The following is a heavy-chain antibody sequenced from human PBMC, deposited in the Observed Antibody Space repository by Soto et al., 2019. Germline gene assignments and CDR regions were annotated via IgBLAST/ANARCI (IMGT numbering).Heavy chain of an antibody. CDR2: ISESGHHT. J-gene: IGHJ2*01. D-gene: IGHD3-16*02. Sequence: DVQLLESGGGLVEPGGSLTLSCAASGFPSSTYALNWVRQAPGKGPEWVSTISESGHHTHYADSVKGRFTISRDKSKNTLYLQMNRLRVDDTAIYYCTKSDGCGGGACYTGTYYYFDVWGRGTLVTVSS. CDR1: GFPSSTYA. CDR3: TKSDGCGGGACYTGTYYYFDV. V-gene: IGHV3-23*01.